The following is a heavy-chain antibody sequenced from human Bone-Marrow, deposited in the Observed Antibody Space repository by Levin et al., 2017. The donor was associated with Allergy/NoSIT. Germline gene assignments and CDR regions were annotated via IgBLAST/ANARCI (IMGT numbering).Heavy chain of an antibody. CDR2: MNPNSGNT. Sequence: GGSLRLSCKASGYTFTSYDINWVRQATGQGLEWMGWMNPNSGNTGYAQKFQGRVTMTRNTSISTAYMELSSLRSEDTAVYYCARVGRTDWYFDLWGRGTLVTVSS. J-gene: IGHJ2*01. D-gene: IGHD4-17*01. CDR1: GYTFTSYD. V-gene: IGHV1-8*01. CDR3: ARVGRTDWYFDL.